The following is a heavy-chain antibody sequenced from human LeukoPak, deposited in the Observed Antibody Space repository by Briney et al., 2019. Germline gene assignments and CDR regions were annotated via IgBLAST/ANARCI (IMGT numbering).Heavy chain of an antibody. CDR3: ATLAQWELPLGGY. V-gene: IGHV3-21*01. CDR1: GFTFSSYS. J-gene: IGHJ4*02. Sequence: GGSLRLSCAASGFTFSSYSMNWVRQAPGKGLEWVSSISSSSGYIYYADSVKGRFTISRDNAKNTLYLQMNSLRAEDTAVYYCATLAQWELPLGGYWGQGTLVTVSS. CDR2: ISSSSGYI. D-gene: IGHD1-26*01.